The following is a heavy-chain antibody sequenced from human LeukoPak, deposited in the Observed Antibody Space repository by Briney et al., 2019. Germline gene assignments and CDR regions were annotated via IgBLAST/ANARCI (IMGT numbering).Heavy chain of an antibody. Sequence: GGSLRLSCAASGFTFSYYNMNWVRQAPGKGLEGVSFISTSSDIIYYADSVKGRFTISRDNAKNSLYLQLNSLRAEDTAVYYCARPCGGACFDAFDFWGQGTMVTVSS. CDR3: ARPCGGACFDAFDF. CDR2: ISTSSDII. D-gene: IGHD2-21*02. J-gene: IGHJ3*01. CDR1: GFTFSYYN. V-gene: IGHV3-48*01.